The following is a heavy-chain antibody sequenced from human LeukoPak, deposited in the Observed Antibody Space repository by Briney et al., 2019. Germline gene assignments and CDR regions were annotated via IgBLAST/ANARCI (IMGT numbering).Heavy chain of an antibody. J-gene: IGHJ5*02. CDR2: IYYSGST. CDR1: GDSISSSTYY. CDR3: ARDVFGAVPGLNWFDP. V-gene: IGHV4-39*07. Sequence: NPSETLSLTCTVSGDSISSSTYYWGWIRQPPGKGLEWIGSIYYSGSTYYNPSLKSRVTISVDTSKNQFSLKLNSVTAADTAVYYCARDVFGAVPGLNWFDPWGQGTLVTVSS. D-gene: IGHD6-19*01.